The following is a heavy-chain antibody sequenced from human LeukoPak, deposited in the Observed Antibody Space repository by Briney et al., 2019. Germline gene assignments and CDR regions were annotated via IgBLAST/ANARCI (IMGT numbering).Heavy chain of an antibody. CDR1: GYTFTGYY. D-gene: IGHD3-22*01. Sequence: ASVKVSCKASGYTFTGYYMHWVRQAPGQGLEWMGWINPNSGGTKYAQKFQDRVTMTRDTSISTAYMELSRLRSDDTAVYYCARDGSSGYYKDAFDIWGQGTMVTVSS. V-gene: IGHV1-2*02. CDR2: INPNSGGT. CDR3: ARDGSSGYYKDAFDI. J-gene: IGHJ3*02.